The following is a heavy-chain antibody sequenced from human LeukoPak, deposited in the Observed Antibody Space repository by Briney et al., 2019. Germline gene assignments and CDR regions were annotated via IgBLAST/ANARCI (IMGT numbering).Heavy chain of an antibody. CDR3: ARQYYYDSSGYYYEEYYFDY. J-gene: IGHJ4*02. CDR2: IYYSGST. V-gene: IGHV4-39*01. D-gene: IGHD3-22*01. Sequence: SETLSLTCSVSGGSISRSSYYWGWIRQPPGKGLEWIGSIYYSGSTYYNPSLKSRVTISVDTSKNQFSLKLSSVTAADTAVYYCARQYYYDSSGYYYEEYYFDYWGQGTLVTVSS. CDR1: GGSISRSSYY.